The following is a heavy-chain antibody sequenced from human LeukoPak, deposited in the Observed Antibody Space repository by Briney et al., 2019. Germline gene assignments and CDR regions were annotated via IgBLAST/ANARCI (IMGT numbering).Heavy chain of an antibody. J-gene: IGHJ4*02. Sequence: SETLSLTCTVSGDSISHDYWSWIRQPPGKGLEWIGYISYSGSTTYNPSLQSRVTISADTSRNQFSLILSSVTAADTAVYYCARSGGNTRFDYWGQGTLVTVSS. CDR3: ARSGGNTRFDY. CDR1: GDSISHDY. CDR2: ISYSGST. V-gene: IGHV4-59*01. D-gene: IGHD4-23*01.